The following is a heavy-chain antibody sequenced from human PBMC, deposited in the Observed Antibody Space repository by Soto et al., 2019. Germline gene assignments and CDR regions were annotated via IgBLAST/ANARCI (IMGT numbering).Heavy chain of an antibody. Sequence: QVQLVQSGAEVKKPGASVKVSCKASGYTFTSYAMHWVRQAPGQRLEWMGWINAGNGNTKYSQKFQGRVTITRDTSASTAYMELSSLRSEDTAVYYCARRIAVAGSQGYYYYGMDVWGQGTTVTVSS. V-gene: IGHV1-3*01. CDR3: ARRIAVAGSQGYYYYGMDV. CDR2: INAGNGNT. CDR1: GYTFTSYA. J-gene: IGHJ6*02. D-gene: IGHD6-19*01.